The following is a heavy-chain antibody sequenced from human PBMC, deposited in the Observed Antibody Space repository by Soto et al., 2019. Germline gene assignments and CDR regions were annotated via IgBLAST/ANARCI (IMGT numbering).Heavy chain of an antibody. D-gene: IGHD6-19*01. Sequence: SETLSLTCAVYGGSFSGYYWSWIRQPPGKGLEWIGEINHSGSTNYNPSLKNRVTISVDTSKNQFSLKLSSVTAADTAVYYCARCRAPGIAVAGRRGWFDPWGQGTLVTVS. CDR3: ARCRAPGIAVAGRRGWFDP. CDR2: INHSGST. CDR1: GGSFSGYY. V-gene: IGHV4-34*01. J-gene: IGHJ5*02.